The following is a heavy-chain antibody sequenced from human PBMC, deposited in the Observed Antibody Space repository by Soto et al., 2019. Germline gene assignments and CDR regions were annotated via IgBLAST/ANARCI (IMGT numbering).Heavy chain of an antibody. CDR2: ISSSSSYI. CDR3: ARGDYDILTGWFDP. Sequence: EVQLVESGGGLVKPGGSLRLSCAASGFTFSSYSMNWVRQAPGKGLEWVSSISSSSSYIYYADSVKGRFTISRDNAKNSLYLQMNSLRAEDTAVYSCARGDYDILTGWFDPWGQGTLVTVSS. V-gene: IGHV3-21*01. J-gene: IGHJ5*02. D-gene: IGHD3-9*01. CDR1: GFTFSSYS.